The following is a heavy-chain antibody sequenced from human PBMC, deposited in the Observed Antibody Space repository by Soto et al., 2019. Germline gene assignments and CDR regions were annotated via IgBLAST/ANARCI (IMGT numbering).Heavy chain of an antibody. V-gene: IGHV3-43*01. CDR2: ISWDGGST. CDR1: GFTFDDYT. Sequence: EVQLVESGGVVVQPGGSLRLSCAASGFTFDDYTMHWVRQAPGKGLEWVSLISWDGGSTYYADSVKGRFTISRDNSKNSLYLQMNSLRTEDTALYYCAKGGSSGYYYPNFPDYWGKGTLFTVSS. CDR3: AKGGSSGYYYPNFPDY. J-gene: IGHJ4*02. D-gene: IGHD3-22*01.